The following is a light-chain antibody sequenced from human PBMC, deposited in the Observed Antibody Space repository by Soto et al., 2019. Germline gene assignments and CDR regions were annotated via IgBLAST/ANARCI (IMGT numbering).Light chain of an antibody. CDR1: QDIRKD. CDR2: AAS. V-gene: IGKV1-39*01. Sequence: DIQMTQSPSSLSASVGDRVTITCQASQDIRKDLNWYQQKPGKAPKLLIFAASSLQSGVPSRFSGSRSGPDFTLTISSLQPEDFATYYCQQSYSSPPTFGQGTKVDIK. J-gene: IGKJ1*01. CDR3: QQSYSSPPT.